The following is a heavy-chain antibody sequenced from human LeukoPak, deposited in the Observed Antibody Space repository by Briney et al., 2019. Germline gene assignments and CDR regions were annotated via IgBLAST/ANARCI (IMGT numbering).Heavy chain of an antibody. J-gene: IGHJ4*02. CDR3: ASSGYSYDKFDY. Sequence: SQTLSLTCTVSGGSISSGDYYWSWIRQPPGKGLEWIGYIYYSGSTYYNPSLKSRVTLSVDTSKNQFSLKLSSVTAADTAVYYCASSGYSYDKFDYWGQGTLVTVSS. D-gene: IGHD5-18*01. V-gene: IGHV4-30-4*01. CDR2: IYYSGST. CDR1: GGSISSGDYY.